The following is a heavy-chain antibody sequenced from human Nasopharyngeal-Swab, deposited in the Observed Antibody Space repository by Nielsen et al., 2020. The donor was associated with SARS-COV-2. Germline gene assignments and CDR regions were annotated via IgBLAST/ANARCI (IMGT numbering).Heavy chain of an antibody. D-gene: IGHD3-9*01. CDR2: IYYSGST. V-gene: IGHV4-39*01. Sequence: SETLSLTCTVSGGSISSYYWGWIRQPPGKGLEWIGSIYYSGSTYYNPSLKSRVTISVDTSKNQFSLKLSSVTAADTAVYYCARCSSYYDILTGYSGRHDAFDIWGQGTMVTVSS. CDR1: GGSISSYY. J-gene: IGHJ3*02. CDR3: ARCSSYYDILTGYSGRHDAFDI.